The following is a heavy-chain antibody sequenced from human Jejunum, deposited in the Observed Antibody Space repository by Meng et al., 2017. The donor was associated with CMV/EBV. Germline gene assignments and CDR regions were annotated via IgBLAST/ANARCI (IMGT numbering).Heavy chain of an antibody. D-gene: IGHD3-10*01. CDR3: ARSLLMVRGVTPYYFDY. J-gene: IGHJ4*02. CDR1: GFTVNCNH. CDR2: IYATGTT. Sequence: GQCVSSGWRLLQPGGALRRSCAPSGFTVNCNHITWVRQAPGKGLEWVSLIYATGTTYYADSVKGRFTISRDNSKNTVYLQMNSLRAEDTAVYYCARSLLMVRGVTPYYFDYWGQGTLVTVSS. V-gene: IGHV3-53*01.